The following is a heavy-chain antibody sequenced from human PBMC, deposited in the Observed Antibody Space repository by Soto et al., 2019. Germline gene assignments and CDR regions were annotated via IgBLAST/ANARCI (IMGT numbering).Heavy chain of an antibody. CDR2: ISYDGSNK. Sequence: ESGGGVVPPGRSLRLSCAASGFTFSSYGMHWVRQAPGKGLEWVAVISYDGSNKYYADSVKGRFTISRDNSKNTLYLQMNSLRAEDTAVYYCAKDLRRDYTDYYYGMDVWGQGTTVTVSS. J-gene: IGHJ6*02. D-gene: IGHD4-4*01. CDR1: GFTFSSYG. CDR3: AKDLRRDYTDYYYGMDV. V-gene: IGHV3-30*18.